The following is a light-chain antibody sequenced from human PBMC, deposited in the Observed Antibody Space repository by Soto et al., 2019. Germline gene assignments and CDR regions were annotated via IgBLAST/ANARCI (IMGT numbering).Light chain of an antibody. J-gene: IGKJ1*01. V-gene: IGKV3-20*01. CDR1: QTVRSTY. CDR2: GAF. Sequence: EIVLTQSPGTLSMSPGESATLSCRASQTVRSTYLAWYQQKPGQAPRLLIYGAFSRAIGIPDRFSGSGSGTDFTLTISRLEPEDFVVYFCQQYGKLPRTFGQGTKV. CDR3: QQYGKLPRT.